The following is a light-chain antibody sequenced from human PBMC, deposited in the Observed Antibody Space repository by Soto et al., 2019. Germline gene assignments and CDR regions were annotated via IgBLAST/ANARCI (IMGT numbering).Light chain of an antibody. Sequence: EIVLTQSPGTLSLSPGDRATLSCRASQSVSSNYLAWYQQRPGQAPRLLIYDASSRATGVPDRFSGSGSGTDFTLTISRLEPEDFAVYYCHQYGGSPGTLGQGTKVDIK. V-gene: IGKV3-20*01. CDR1: QSVSSNY. J-gene: IGKJ1*01. CDR2: DAS. CDR3: HQYGGSPGT.